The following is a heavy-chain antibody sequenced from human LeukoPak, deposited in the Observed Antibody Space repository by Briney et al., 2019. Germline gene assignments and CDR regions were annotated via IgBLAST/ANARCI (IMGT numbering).Heavy chain of an antibody. Sequence: GGSLRLSCAASGFTFGSYAMSWVRHAPGKGLEWVSFISPSGDRTSNADSVEGRFTISRDNPRNTLYLQMNSLRDEDTAVYYCAIMHGYYDGSGYWVQWGQGTLVTVSS. V-gene: IGHV3-23*01. D-gene: IGHD3-22*01. CDR2: ISPSGDRT. CDR3: AIMHGYYDGSGYWVQ. CDR1: GFTFGSYA. J-gene: IGHJ4*02.